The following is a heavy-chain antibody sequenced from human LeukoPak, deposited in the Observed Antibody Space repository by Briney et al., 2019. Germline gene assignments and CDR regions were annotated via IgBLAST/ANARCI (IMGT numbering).Heavy chain of an antibody. D-gene: IGHD1-1*01. V-gene: IGHV3-33*01. Sequence: GGSLRLSCAASGFTFSRYGMHWVRQAPGKGLEWVAVIWYDGSNKYYADSAKGRFTISRDNSKNTVYLQMNSLRVEDTALYYCARDWNHYFDYWGQGTLVTVSS. CDR1: GFTFSRYG. J-gene: IGHJ4*02. CDR2: IWYDGSNK. CDR3: ARDWNHYFDY.